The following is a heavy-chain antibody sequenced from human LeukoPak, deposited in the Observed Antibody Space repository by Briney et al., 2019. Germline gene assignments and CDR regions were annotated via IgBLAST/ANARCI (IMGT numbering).Heavy chain of an antibody. CDR3: ARRLRTLYCGGDCYSSFDL. CDR2: GT. J-gene: IGHJ3*01. Sequence: SETLSLTCAVYGGSLYSYSWHWIRQPPGKGLEWIGFGTNYNPSLKSRVTISVDMSKNQFSLSLNSVTAADTAVYYCARRLRTLYCGGDCYSSFDLWGQGTMVTVSS. D-gene: IGHD2-21*02. CDR1: GGSLYSYS. V-gene: IGHV4-59*01.